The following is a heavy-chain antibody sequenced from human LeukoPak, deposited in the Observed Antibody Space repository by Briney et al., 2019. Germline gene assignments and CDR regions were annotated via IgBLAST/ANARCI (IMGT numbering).Heavy chain of an antibody. J-gene: IGHJ4*02. D-gene: IGHD3-22*01. CDR3: ANSYDSSGYRIYYFDY. V-gene: IGHV3-30*02. CDR1: GFSFSTYG. CDR2: IRSDGSNK. Sequence: GGSLRLSCAASGFSFSTYGMHWVRQAPGKGLEWVAFIRSDGSNKYYADSVKGRFTISRDNSKNTLYLQMNSLRAEDTAVYYCANSYDSSGYRIYYFDYWGQGTLVTVSS.